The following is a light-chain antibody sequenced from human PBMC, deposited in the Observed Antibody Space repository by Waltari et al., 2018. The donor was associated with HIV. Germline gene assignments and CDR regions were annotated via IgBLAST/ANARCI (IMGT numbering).Light chain of an antibody. V-gene: IGKV3-15*01. CDR3: QQYNNWPPLT. CDR2: GAS. CDR1: QSVSSN. J-gene: IGKJ4*01. Sequence: EIVMTQSPATLSVSPGERATLSCRASQSVSSNLAWYQQQPGQGPRLLIYGASTRATGIPARFSGSGSGTDFTLNISSLQSVDFAVYYCQQYNNWPPLTFGGGTKVEIK.